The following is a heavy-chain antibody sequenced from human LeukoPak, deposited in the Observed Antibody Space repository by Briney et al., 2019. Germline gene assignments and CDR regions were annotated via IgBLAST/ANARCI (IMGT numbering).Heavy chain of an antibody. V-gene: IGHV3-33*01. CDR2: TWYCGC. CDR1: GLTLWRHG. CDR3: AREQSTSGHAGDFDI. J-gene: IGHJ3*02. D-gene: IGHD5-12*01. Sequence: PGGSLRLPCTTSGLTLWRHGMHWVRHAPHKGLEWVAVTWYCGCEYADSVRGRFSVSREIFGNAVFLKVDNLRVEDTGLYFCAREQSTSGHAGDFDIWGQGTVVTVSS.